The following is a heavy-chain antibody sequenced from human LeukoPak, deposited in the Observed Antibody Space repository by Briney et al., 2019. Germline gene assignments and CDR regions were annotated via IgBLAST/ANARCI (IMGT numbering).Heavy chain of an antibody. CDR2: IYHSGST. CDR3: ARVDSSGYPRNNWFDP. J-gene: IGHJ5*02. Sequence: SETLSLTCAVSGGSISSSNWWSWVRQPPGKGLEWIGEIYHSGSTNYNPSLKSRVTISVDTSKNQFSLKLSSVTAADTAVYYCARVDSSGYPRNNWFDPWGQGTLVTVSS. D-gene: IGHD3-22*01. CDR1: GGSISSSNW. V-gene: IGHV4-4*02.